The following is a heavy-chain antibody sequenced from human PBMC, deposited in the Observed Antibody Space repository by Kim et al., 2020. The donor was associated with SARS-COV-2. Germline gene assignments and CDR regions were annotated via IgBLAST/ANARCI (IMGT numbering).Heavy chain of an antibody. CDR1: GGSISSGSYY. D-gene: IGHD1-26*01. CDR2: IYTSGST. J-gene: IGHJ4*02. V-gene: IGHV4-61*02. Sequence: SETLSLTCTVSGGSISSGSYYWSWIRQPAGKGLEWIGRIYTSGSTNYNPSLKSRVTISVDTSKNQFSLKLSSVTAADTAVYYCARALSSGSYLDYWGQGTLVTVSS. CDR3: ARALSSGSYLDY.